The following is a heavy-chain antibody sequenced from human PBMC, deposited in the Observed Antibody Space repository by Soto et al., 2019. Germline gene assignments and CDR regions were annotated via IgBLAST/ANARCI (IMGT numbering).Heavy chain of an antibody. CDR1: GFTFSSYG. D-gene: IGHD3-10*01. Sequence: GGSLRLSCAASGFTFSSYGMHWVRQAPGKGLEWVAVISYDGSNKYYADSVKGRFTISRDNSKNTLYLQMNSLRAEDTAVYYCAKAANYGSYYYYGMNVWGQGTTVTVSS. V-gene: IGHV3-30*18. J-gene: IGHJ6*02. CDR3: AKAANYGSYYYYGMNV. CDR2: ISYDGSNK.